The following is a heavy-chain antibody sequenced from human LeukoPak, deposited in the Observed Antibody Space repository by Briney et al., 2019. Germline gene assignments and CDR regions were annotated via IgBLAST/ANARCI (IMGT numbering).Heavy chain of an antibody. CDR3: ARVGYYASGPFSYFDY. Sequence: GGSLRLSCAASGFTFSSYEMNWVRQAPGKGLEWVSYISTSGSTIYYADSVKGRFTISRDSSENTLYLQMNSLRVEDTAVYYCARVGYYASGPFSYFDYWGQGTLVTVSS. CDR2: ISTSGSTI. CDR1: GFTFSSYE. J-gene: IGHJ4*02. D-gene: IGHD3-10*01. V-gene: IGHV3-48*03.